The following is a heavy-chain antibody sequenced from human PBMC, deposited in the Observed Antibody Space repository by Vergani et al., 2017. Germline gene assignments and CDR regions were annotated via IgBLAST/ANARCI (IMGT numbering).Heavy chain of an antibody. J-gene: IGHJ4*02. V-gene: IGHV4-59*02. CDR1: GASVNSYY. CDR3: ARSRIYYGAGSPDY. D-gene: IGHD3-10*01. CDR2: VSFRGDT. Sequence: QVKLQESCPGLVKPSETLSLTCTVSGASVNSYYWSWIRPPPGKGLEWMGYVSFRGDTLYDPSVKGRMTLSLNTSSNQFSLYLTSVTAADTAVYYCARSRIYYGAGSPDYWGQGTLVTVCS.